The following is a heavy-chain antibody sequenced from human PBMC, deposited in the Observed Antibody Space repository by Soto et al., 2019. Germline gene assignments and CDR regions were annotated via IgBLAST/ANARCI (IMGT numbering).Heavy chain of an antibody. V-gene: IGHV4-31*03. CDR2: IYYSGST. Sequence: PSETLSLTCTVSGGSISSGGYYWSWIRQHPGKGLEWIGYIYYSGSTYYNPSLKSRVTISVDTSKNQFSLKLSSVTAADTAVYYCARESRVDTAMVISWGQGTLVTVSS. CDR1: GGSISSGGYY. J-gene: IGHJ5*02. D-gene: IGHD5-18*01. CDR3: ARESRVDTAMVIS.